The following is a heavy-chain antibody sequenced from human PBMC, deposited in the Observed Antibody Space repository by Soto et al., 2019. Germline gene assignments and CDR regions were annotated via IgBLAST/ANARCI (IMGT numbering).Heavy chain of an antibody. J-gene: IGHJ4*02. V-gene: IGHV3-15*07. CDR3: TTAAPYFYDTRGYFYGPFDY. D-gene: IGHD3-22*01. CDR1: GFTSSNVW. CDR2: IKSTTDGGTT. Sequence: GGSLRLSYAASGFTSSNVWMNWVRQTPRKGLEWVGLIKSTTDGGTTDYAAPVKGRFTISRDDSKKTLYLQMNSLKTEDTAVYYCTTAAPYFYDTRGYFYGPFDYRGQGALVTVSS.